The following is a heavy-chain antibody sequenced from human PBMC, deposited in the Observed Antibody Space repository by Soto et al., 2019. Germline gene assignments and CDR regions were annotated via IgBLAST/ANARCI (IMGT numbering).Heavy chain of an antibody. J-gene: IGHJ4*02. D-gene: IGHD6-13*01. V-gene: IGHV1-69*08. CDR1: GGTFSSYT. CDR3: AREERVAAPFDY. CDR2: IIPILGIA. Sequence: QVQLVQSGAEVKKPGSSVKVSCKASGGTFSSYTISWVRQAPGQGLEWMGRIIPILGIANYAQKFQGRVTITADKSTSTAYMELSSLRSEDTAVYYCAREERVAAPFDYWGQGTLVTVSS.